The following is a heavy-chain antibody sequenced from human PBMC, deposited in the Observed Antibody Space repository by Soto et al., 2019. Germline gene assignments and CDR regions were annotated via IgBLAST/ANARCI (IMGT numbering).Heavy chain of an antibody. CDR2: IHYSGRT. D-gene: IGHD1-26*01. Sequence: SETLSLTCSVSNGSISGFYWAWIRQPPGKILEWIGYIHYSGRTDYNPSLTSRATMSVDTSKNQFSLNLKSITAADTAVYYCVRVGVGIGNHFDSWGRGTLVTVSS. CDR1: NGSISGFY. V-gene: IGHV4-59*12. J-gene: IGHJ4*02. CDR3: VRVGVGIGNHFDS.